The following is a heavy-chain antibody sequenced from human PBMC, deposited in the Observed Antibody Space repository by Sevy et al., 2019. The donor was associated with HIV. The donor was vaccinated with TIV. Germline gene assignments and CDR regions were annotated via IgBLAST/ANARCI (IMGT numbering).Heavy chain of an antibody. J-gene: IGHJ6*02. CDR1: EFTFNYAW. CDR3: TTARFRIRAVGIDV. D-gene: IGHD4-17*01. V-gene: IGHV3-15*01. CDR2: VKSKTDGATT. Sequence: GGSLRLSCAASEFTFNYAWMNWVRQAPGKGLEWVGRVKSKTDGATTDYAAPVKGRFAISRDDSKNTLYLQMNSLKFEDTAVYYCTTARFRIRAVGIDVWGQGTTVTVSS.